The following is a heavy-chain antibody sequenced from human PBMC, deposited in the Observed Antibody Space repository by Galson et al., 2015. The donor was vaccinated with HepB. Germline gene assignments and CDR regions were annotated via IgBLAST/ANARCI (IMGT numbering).Heavy chain of an antibody. D-gene: IGHD3-10*01. CDR2: MHSSGST. Sequence: SETRSLTCTVAGGSMRSYYWGWIRQSAGKGREYVGRMHSSGSTNYNPSLKSRVIMSVDTTKNQFSLKLSSVTAADTAVYDWARDNPAYYGSVSHKWYGMDVWGQGTTVTVSS. CDR1: GGSMRSYY. CDR3: ARDNPAYYGSVSHKWYGMDV. J-gene: IGHJ6*02. V-gene: IGHV4-4*07.